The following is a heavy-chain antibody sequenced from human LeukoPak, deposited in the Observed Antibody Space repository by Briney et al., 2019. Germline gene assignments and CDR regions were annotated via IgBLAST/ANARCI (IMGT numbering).Heavy chain of an antibody. V-gene: IGHV1-2*02. J-gene: IGHJ4*02. Sequence: ASVKVSCKASGYTFTGYYMHWVRQAPGQGLEWMGWINPNSGGTNYAQKFQGRVTMTRDTSISTAYMELSRLRSDDTAVYYCANTGILYCSGGSCYPGYFDYWGQGTLVTVSS. D-gene: IGHD2-15*01. CDR3: ANTGILYCSGGSCYPGYFDY. CDR1: GYTFTGYY. CDR2: INPNSGGT.